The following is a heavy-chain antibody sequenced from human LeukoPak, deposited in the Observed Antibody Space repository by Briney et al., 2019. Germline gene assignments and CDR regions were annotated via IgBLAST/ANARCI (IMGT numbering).Heavy chain of an antibody. D-gene: IGHD1-26*01. CDR2: IIPIFGTA. CDR3: VMVGANGDYYYGMDV. V-gene: IGHV1-69*05. J-gene: IGHJ6*02. Sequence: SVKVSCKASGGTFSSYAISWVRQAPGQGLEWMGGIIPIFGTANYAQKFQGRVTITTDESTSTAYMELSSLRSEDTAVYYCVMVGANGDYYYGMDVWGQGTTVTVSS. CDR1: GGTFSSYA.